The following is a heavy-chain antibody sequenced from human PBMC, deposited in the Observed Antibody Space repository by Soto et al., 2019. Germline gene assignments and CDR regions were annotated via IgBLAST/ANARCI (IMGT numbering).Heavy chain of an antibody. CDR1: GFIFSNYA. Sequence: EVQLLESGGGFVQPGGSLRLYCAASGFIFSNYAMTWVRQAPGEGLEWVSGITSTGSSTYYADSVKGRFTISRDNSKNTLFMQINSLRAVDTAVYYCAKGAEGYVVSSLDFWGQGTLVSVSS. V-gene: IGHV3-23*01. CDR2: ITSTGSST. J-gene: IGHJ4*02. D-gene: IGHD5-12*01. CDR3: AKGAEGYVVSSLDF.